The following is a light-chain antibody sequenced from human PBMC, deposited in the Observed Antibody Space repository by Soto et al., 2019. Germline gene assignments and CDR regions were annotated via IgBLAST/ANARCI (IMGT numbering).Light chain of an antibody. CDR1: SGSVSTNNY. CDR3: LLYVGSGIHWV. V-gene: IGLV8-61*01. CDR2: NTN. J-gene: IGLJ3*02. Sequence: QTVVTQEPSFSVSPGGTITLTCGLISGSVSTNNYPSWYQQTPGQAPRTLIYNTNTRSSGVPDRFSGSILGNQAALTITGAQADDECDYYCLLYVGSGIHWVFGGGTQLTVL.